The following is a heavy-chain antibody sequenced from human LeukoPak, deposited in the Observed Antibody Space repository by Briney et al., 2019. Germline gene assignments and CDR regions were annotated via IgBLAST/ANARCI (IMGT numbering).Heavy chain of an antibody. CDR3: ARGYSSSWYDYYYYGMDV. Sequence: QPGGSLRLSCAASGFTLSSYWMHWVRQAPGEGLVWVSRINSDGSSTSYADSVKGRFTISRDNAKNTLYLQMNSLRAEDTAVYYCARGYSSSWYDYYYYGMDVWGQGTTVTVSS. CDR1: GFTLSSYW. CDR2: INSDGSST. D-gene: IGHD6-13*01. V-gene: IGHV3-74*01. J-gene: IGHJ6*02.